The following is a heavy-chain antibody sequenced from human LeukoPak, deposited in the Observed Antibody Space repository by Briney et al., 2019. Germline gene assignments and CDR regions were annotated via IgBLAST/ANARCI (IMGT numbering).Heavy chain of an antibody. V-gene: IGHV4-34*01. CDR3: ARGPDYYGSGSYSGWVPHYYYSAMEV. J-gene: IGHJ6*02. Sequence: PSETLSLTCAVYGGSFSGYYWGWIRHPPGEGLEWIGEINHSGNTNYNPSLKSRVTISVDTSKNQFSLKLSSVTAADTAVYYCARGPDYYGSGSYSGWVPHYYYSAMEVWGQGTTVTVSS. D-gene: IGHD3-10*01. CDR2: INHSGNT. CDR1: GGSFSGYY.